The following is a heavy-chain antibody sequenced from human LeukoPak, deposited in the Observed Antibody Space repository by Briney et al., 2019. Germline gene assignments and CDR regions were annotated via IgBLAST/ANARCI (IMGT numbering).Heavy chain of an antibody. Sequence: GGSLRLSCAASGFTFSSYAMSWVRQAPGKGLEWVSAISGSGGSTYCADSVKGRFTISRDNSKNTLYLQMNSLRAEDTAVYYCATRPDATYYYDRLGAFDTWGQGTMVTVSS. CDR2: ISGSGGST. CDR3: ATRPDATYYYDRLGAFDT. CDR1: GFTFSSYA. J-gene: IGHJ3*02. V-gene: IGHV3-23*01. D-gene: IGHD3-22*01.